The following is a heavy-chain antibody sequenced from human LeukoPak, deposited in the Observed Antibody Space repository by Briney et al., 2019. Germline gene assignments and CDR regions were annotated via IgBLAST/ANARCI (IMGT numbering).Heavy chain of an antibody. D-gene: IGHD6-19*01. V-gene: IGHV3-30*18. CDR2: ISYDGSNK. J-gene: IGHJ5*02. Sequence: GRSLRLSCAASGFTFSSYDIHWVRQAPGKGLEWVAVISYDGSNKYYADSVKGRFTISRDNSKNTVYLQMNSLRAEDTAVYYCTKGAGYSSGWLNWFDPWGQGTLVTVSS. CDR3: TKGAGYSSGWLNWFDP. CDR1: GFTFSSYD.